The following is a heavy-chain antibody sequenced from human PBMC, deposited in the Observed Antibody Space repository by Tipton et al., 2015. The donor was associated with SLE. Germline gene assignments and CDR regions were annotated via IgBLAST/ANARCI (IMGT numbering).Heavy chain of an antibody. CDR1: GGSFSPYS. D-gene: IGHD3-16*01. J-gene: IGHJ5*02. V-gene: IGHV4-34*01. CDR3: ASQGDWFDP. CDR2: INHSGST. Sequence: TLSLTCALYGGSFSPYSWSWIRQSPGKGLEWIGEINHSGSTNYNPSLKSRVTISVDTSKNQFSLKLSSVTAADTAVYYCASQGDWFDPWGQGTLVTVSS.